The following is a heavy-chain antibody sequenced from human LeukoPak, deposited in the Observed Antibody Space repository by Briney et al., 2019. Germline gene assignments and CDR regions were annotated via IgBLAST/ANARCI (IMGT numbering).Heavy chain of an antibody. J-gene: IGHJ1*01. Sequence: PSETLSLTCTVSGGSISSSSYYWGWIRQPPGKGLEWIGSIYYSGSTYYNPSLKSRVTISVDTSKNQFSLKLSSVTAADTAVYYCARDASLIVAAREFLHWGQGTLVTVSS. CDR1: GGSISSSSYY. CDR3: ARDASLIVAAREFLH. D-gene: IGHD6-13*01. CDR2: IYYSGST. V-gene: IGHV4-39*07.